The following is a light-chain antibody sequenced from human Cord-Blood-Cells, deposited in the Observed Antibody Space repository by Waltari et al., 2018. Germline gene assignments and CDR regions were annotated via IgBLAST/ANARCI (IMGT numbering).Light chain of an antibody. J-gene: IGLJ2*01. CDR3: QSYDSSLSGVV. Sequence: QSVLTQPPSVSGAPGQRVTISCTGSSSNIGAGYDVHWYQQLPGTAPKLLIYGHSNRPSGVPDRFSGAKPGTSASLAITGLQAEDEADYYCQSYDSSLSGVVFGGGTKLTVL. CDR2: GHS. V-gene: IGLV1-40*01. CDR1: SSNIGAGYD.